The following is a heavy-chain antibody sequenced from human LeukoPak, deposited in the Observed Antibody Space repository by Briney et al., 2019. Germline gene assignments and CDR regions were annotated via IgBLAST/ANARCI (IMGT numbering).Heavy chain of an antibody. CDR3: TTLYCSGGSCDY. Sequence: GGSLRLSCAASGFTFSSYWMHWVRQAPGKGLVWVSRVNSDGSSTTYADSVKGRFTISRDNAKSTLYMQMNSLRAEDTAVYYCTTLYCSGGSCDYWGQGTLVTVSS. D-gene: IGHD2-15*01. CDR2: VNSDGSST. J-gene: IGHJ4*02. V-gene: IGHV3-74*01. CDR1: GFTFSSYW.